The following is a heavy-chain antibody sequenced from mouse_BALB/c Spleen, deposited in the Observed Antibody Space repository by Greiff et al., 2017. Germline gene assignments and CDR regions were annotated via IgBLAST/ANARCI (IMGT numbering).Heavy chain of an antibody. CDR2: ISSGGSYT. CDR3: ARERDAYYFDY. J-gene: IGHJ2*01. V-gene: IGHV5-9-4*01. CDR1: GFTFSSYA. Sequence: EVKLVESGGGLVKPGGSLKLSCAASGFTFSSYAMSWVRQSPEKRLEWVAEISSGGSYTYYPDTVTGRFTISRDNAKNTLYLEMSSLRSEDTAMYYCARERDAYYFDYWGQGTTLTVSS.